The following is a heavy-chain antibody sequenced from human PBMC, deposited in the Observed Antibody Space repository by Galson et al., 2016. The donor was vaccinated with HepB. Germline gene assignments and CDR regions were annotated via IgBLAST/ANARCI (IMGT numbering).Heavy chain of an antibody. V-gene: IGHV1-18*01. J-gene: IGHJ5*02. Sequence: WVRQAPGQGLEWMGWITAYNGYTSYAQKFQDRVTMTTESATSTAYMELRSLRSDDTALYYCAVDDQLVGWFDPWGPGTLVTVSS. CDR2: ITAYNGYT. D-gene: IGHD6-6*01. CDR3: AVDDQLVGWFDP.